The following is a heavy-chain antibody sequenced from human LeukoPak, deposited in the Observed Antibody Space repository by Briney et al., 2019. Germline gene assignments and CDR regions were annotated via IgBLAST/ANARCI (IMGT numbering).Heavy chain of an antibody. J-gene: IGHJ5*02. CDR1: GFTFSSYE. Sequence: GSLRLSCAASGFTFSSYEMNWVRQAPGKGLEWVSYISSSCSTIYYADSVKGRFTISRDNAKNSLYLQMNSLRAEDTAVYYCARVRRIIAAVGTGTRRENWFDPWGQGTLVTVSS. CDR2: ISSSCSTI. CDR3: ARVRRIIAAVGTGTRRENWFDP. D-gene: IGHD6-13*01. V-gene: IGHV3-48*03.